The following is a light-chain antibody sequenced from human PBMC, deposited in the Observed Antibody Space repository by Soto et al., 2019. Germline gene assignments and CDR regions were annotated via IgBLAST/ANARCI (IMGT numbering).Light chain of an antibody. J-gene: IGKJ1*01. Sequence: EIVLTQSPAALSVSPGERATLSCRASQNVLSNVAWYQQKPGQAPRLLTYGASTRATGIPGRFSGSGSGTDFTLPIRRQEPEDFAVYYCQHTWTFGRGTKVDIK. CDR2: GAS. CDR1: QNVLSN. V-gene: IGKV3-15*01. CDR3: QHTWT.